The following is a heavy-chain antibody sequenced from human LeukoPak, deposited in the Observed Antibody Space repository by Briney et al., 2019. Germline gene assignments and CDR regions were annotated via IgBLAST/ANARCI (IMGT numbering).Heavy chain of an antibody. CDR2: VHLDGRT. CDR1: GGSVTSTNW. J-gene: IGHJ4*02. D-gene: IGHD3-3*01. CDR3: AREGGFYRPLDY. V-gene: IGHV4-4*02. Sequence: SETLSLTCAVSGGSVTSTNWWTWVRQPPGKGLEWIGEVHLDGRTNYNPSLTGRLTMSVDLYENHISLELTSVTAADTAVYYCAREGGFYRPLDYSGQGTLVTVSS.